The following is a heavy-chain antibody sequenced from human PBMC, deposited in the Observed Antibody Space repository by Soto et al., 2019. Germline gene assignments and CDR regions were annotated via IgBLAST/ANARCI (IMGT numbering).Heavy chain of an antibody. CDR3: AREFYYDSSGIGFDS. Sequence: SETLSLTCTVSGGSLSGYYWSWIRQPPGKGLEWIGDFYSSGSPHHNPSLKNRVSISEDRSKNEFSLKLSSVTAADTAICYCAREFYYDSSGIGFDSWGQGTLVTVAS. D-gene: IGHD3-22*01. J-gene: IGHJ4*02. V-gene: IGHV4-59*01. CDR1: GGSLSGYY. CDR2: FYSSGSP.